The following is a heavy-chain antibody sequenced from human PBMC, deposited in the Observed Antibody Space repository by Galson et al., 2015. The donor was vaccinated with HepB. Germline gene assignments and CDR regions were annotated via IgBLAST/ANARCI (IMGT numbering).Heavy chain of an antibody. J-gene: IGHJ4*02. V-gene: IGHV3-33*01. CDR1: GFTFSSYG. CDR2: IWYDGSNK. Sequence: SLRLSCAASGFTFSSYGMHWVRQAPGKGLEWVAVIWYDGSNKYYADSLKGRFTISRDNSKNTLYLQMNSLRAEDTAVYYCASDIGAAGTVDYWGQGTLVTVSS. CDR3: ASDIGAAGTVDY. D-gene: IGHD6-13*01.